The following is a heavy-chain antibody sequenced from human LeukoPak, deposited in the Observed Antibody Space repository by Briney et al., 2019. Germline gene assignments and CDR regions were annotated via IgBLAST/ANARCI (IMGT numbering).Heavy chain of an antibody. D-gene: IGHD2-2*01. CDR3: ARELFGSSPYYFDY. V-gene: IGHV4-61*01. Sequence: PSETLSLTCTASGGSVSSGSYYWSWIRQPPGKGLEWIGYIYYSGSTNYNPSLKSRVTISVDTSKNQFSLKLSSVTAADTAVYYCARELFGSSPYYFDYWGQGTLVTVSS. CDR2: IYYSGST. CDR1: GGSVSSGSYY. J-gene: IGHJ4*02.